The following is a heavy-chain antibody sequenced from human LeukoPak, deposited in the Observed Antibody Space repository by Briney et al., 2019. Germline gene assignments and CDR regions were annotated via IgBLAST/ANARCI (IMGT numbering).Heavy chain of an antibody. CDR1: GGSICSYY. J-gene: IGHJ4*02. D-gene: IGHD3-3*01. Sequence: SETLSLTCTVSGGSICSYYWSWIRQPPGKGLEWIGRIYTSGSTNYNPSLKSRVTISVDTSKNQFSPKLSSVTAADTAVYYCARESITIFGVVIGRYFDYWGQGTLVTVSS. CDR2: IYTSGST. CDR3: ARESITIFGVVIGRYFDY. V-gene: IGHV4-4*08.